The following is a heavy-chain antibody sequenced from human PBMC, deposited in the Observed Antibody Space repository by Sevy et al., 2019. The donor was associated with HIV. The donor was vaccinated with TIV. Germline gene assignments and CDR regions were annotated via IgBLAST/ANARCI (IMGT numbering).Heavy chain of an antibody. J-gene: IGHJ4*02. CDR1: GFTFSSYA. CDR2: ISYDGSNK. Sequence: GGSLRLSCAASGFTFSSYAMHWVRHAPGKGLEWVAVISYDGSNKYYADSVKGRFTISRDKSKNTLYLQMNSLRAEDTAVYYCARDYDSSGYYYYFDYWGQGTLVTVS. CDR3: ARDYDSSGYYYYFDY. D-gene: IGHD3-22*01. V-gene: IGHV3-30-3*01.